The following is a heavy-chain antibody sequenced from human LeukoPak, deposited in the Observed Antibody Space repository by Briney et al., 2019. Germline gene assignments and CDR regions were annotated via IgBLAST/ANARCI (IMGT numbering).Heavy chain of an antibody. D-gene: IGHD6-19*01. CDR3: ARVPRSGGSIDY. J-gene: IGHJ4*02. Sequence: PGGSLRLSCAASGFTFSDYYMRWIRQAPGKGLEWVSYISSSGSTTHYADSVKGRFTISRNNAKNSLFVQMSNLRAEDTAVYYCARVPRSGGSIDYWGQGTLVTVSS. CDR2: ISSSGSTT. V-gene: IGHV3-11*01. CDR1: GFTFSDYY.